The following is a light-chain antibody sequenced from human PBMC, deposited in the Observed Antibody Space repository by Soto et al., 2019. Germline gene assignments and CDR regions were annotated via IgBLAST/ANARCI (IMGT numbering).Light chain of an antibody. CDR2: GGS. CDR1: HSFISNY. V-gene: IGKV3-20*01. J-gene: IGKJ1*01. Sequence: EIVLTQSPGTLSLSPGERATLSCRASHSFISNYVAWYQQKPGQAPRLLIYGGSRRATGIPDRFSGSGSGTDFTLTISRLAHEDSAVYFCQQYGSSLSWTFGQGTKVDIK. CDR3: QQYGSSLSWT.